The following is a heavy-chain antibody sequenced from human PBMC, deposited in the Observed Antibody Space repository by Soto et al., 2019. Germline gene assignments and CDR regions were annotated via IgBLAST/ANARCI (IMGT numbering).Heavy chain of an antibody. CDR3: GKDVGDYVPYYYGVDV. D-gene: IGHD1-26*01. CDR1: GFTFKTHA. V-gene: IGHV3-30*18. J-gene: IGHJ6*02. CDR2: IAYDGNEK. Sequence: ESGGGVVQPGTSLRLSCAASGFTFKTHAMHWVRQAPGKGLEGMAVIAYDGNEKFYADSVKGRFTISRDNSKNALYLQINTLRNEDTAVYYCGKDVGDYVPYYYGVDVWGQGTTVTVSS.